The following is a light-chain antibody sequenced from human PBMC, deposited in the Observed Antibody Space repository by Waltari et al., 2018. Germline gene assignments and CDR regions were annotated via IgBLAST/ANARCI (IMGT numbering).Light chain of an antibody. CDR3: QQYGTSPPT. Sequence: EIVLTQSPGTLSLSPGEGATLSCRASQSVSSSYLGWYQQKPGQAPRPLISATSSRATGIPDRFIGSGSGTDFTLTITRLEPEDFAVYYCQQYGTSPPTFGQGTKVEIE. V-gene: IGKV3-20*01. CDR1: QSVSSSY. CDR2: ATS. J-gene: IGKJ1*01.